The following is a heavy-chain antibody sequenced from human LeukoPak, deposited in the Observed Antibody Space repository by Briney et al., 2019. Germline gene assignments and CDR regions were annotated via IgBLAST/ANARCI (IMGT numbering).Heavy chain of an antibody. J-gene: IGHJ4*02. D-gene: IGHD3-3*01. CDR2: ITGSGGNT. CDR1: GFTFSNYA. V-gene: IGHV3-23*01. CDR3: AKGGNPDFLRVFYSPTY. Sequence: TGGSLRLSCAASGFTFSNYAMSWVRQAPGKGLEWVSAITGSGGNTYYADSVKGRFTISRDNSKNTVFLQMNSLRAEDTAVYYWAKGGNPDFLRVFYSPTYGAQGPRAPVPS.